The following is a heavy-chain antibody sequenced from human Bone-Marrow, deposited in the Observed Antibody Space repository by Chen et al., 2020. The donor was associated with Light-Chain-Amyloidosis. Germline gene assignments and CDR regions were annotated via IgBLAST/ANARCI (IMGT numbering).Heavy chain of an antibody. J-gene: IGHJ6*02. CDR2: ISYDGSNK. CDR3: ARSEIRGGFLEWYPFRKGSMDV. D-gene: IGHD3-3*01. V-gene: IGHV3-30*01. CDR1: GFTFSSYA. Sequence: QVQLVESGGGVVQPGRSLRLPCAASGFTFSSYAMHWVRQAPGKGLEWVAVISYDGSNKYYADSVKGRFTISRDNSKNTLYLQMNSLRAEDTAVYYCARSEIRGGFLEWYPFRKGSMDVWGQGTTVTVSS.